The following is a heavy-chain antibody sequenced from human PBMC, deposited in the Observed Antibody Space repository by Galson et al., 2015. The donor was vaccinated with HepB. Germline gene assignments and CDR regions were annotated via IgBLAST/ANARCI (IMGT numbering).Heavy chain of an antibody. CDR1: GFTFRSYW. Sequence: SLRLSCAASGFTFRSYWMHWVRQAPGKGLVWVSRINSDGSSTSYADSVKGRFTISRDNAKNTLYLQMNSLRAEDTAVYYCARGGRDIVATIGEYYYYGMDVWGQGTTVTVSS. D-gene: IGHD5-12*01. CDR3: ARGGRDIVATIGEYYYYGMDV. CDR2: INSDGSST. J-gene: IGHJ6*02. V-gene: IGHV3-74*01.